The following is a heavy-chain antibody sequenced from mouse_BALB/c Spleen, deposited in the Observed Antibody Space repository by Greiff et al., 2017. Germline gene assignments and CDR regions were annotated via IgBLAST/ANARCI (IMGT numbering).Heavy chain of an antibody. D-gene: IGHD1-2*01. CDR3: ARDSLYYGYYYAMDY. CDR1: GFSLTSYG. CDR2: IWAGGST. J-gene: IGHJ4*01. Sequence: VKVVESGPGLVAPSQSLSITCTVSGFSLTSYGVHWVRQPPGKGLEWLGVIWAGGSTNYNSALMSRLSISKDNSKSQVFLKMNSLQTDDTAMYYCARDSLYYGYYYAMDYWGQGTSVTVSS. V-gene: IGHV2-9*02.